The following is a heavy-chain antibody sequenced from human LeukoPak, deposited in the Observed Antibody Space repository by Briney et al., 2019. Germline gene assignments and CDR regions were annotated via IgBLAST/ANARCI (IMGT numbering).Heavy chain of an antibody. CDR2: IIPIFGTA. J-gene: IGHJ4*02. CDR1: GGTFSSYA. Sequence: ASVKVSCKASGGTFSSYAISWVRQAPGQGLEWMGGIIPIFGTAIYAQKFQGRVTITADESTSTAYMELSSLRSEDTAVYYCARSQGYSYGSSYWGQGTLVTVSS. CDR3: ARSQGYSYGSSY. D-gene: IGHD5-18*01. V-gene: IGHV1-69*13.